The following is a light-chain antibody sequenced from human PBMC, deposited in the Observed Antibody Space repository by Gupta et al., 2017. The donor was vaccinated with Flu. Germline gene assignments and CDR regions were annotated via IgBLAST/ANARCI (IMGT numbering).Light chain of an antibody. CDR3: QQGDNFPIT. CDR1: QDVSSW. CDR2: VAT. V-gene: IGKV1-12*01. J-gene: IGKJ4*01. Sequence: DIQLTQSPSSVSASVGDRVTMTCRTSQDVSSWVAWYQKKPGKAPRLLISVATNLQPGAPSRFSDSGSGTEFILTIARLQTEDLATYFCQQGDNFPITFGGGTKV.